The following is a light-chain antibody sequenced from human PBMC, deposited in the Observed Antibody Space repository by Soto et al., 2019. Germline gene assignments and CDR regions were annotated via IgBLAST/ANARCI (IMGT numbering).Light chain of an antibody. CDR3: QQRSNWPLT. J-gene: IGKJ4*01. CDR1: QSVNTY. Sequence: EIVLTQPPATLSLSPGEKATLSCRASQSVNTYLAWYQQRPGQAPRLLMYDASNRATGIPARFSGRGSGTDFTLTIDSLEPEDFAVYYCQQRSNWPLTFGGGTKVEIK. V-gene: IGKV3-11*01. CDR2: DAS.